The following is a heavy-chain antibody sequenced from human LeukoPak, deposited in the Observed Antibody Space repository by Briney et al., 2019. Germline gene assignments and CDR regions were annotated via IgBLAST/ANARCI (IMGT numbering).Heavy chain of an antibody. V-gene: IGHV1-69*05. CDR1: GGTFSSYA. D-gene: IGHD2-2*01. CDR2: IIPIFGTA. CDR3: ARDRDCSSTSCYFSGANWFDP. J-gene: IGHJ5*02. Sequence: GASVKVSCKASGGTFSSYAISWVRQAPGQGLEWMGGIIPIFGTANYAQKFQGRVTITTDESTSTAYMELSSLRSEDTAVYYCARDRDCSSTSCYFSGANWFDPWGQGTLVTVSS.